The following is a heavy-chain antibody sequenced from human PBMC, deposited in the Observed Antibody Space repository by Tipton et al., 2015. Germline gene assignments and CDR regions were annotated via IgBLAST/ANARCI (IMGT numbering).Heavy chain of an antibody. CDR2: INPSGGST. D-gene: IGHD6-19*01. CDR1: GYTFTSYY. Sequence: QLVQSGAEVKKPGASVKVSCKASGYTFTSYYMHWVRQAPGQGLEWMGIINPSGGSTSYAQKFQGRVTMTRDTSTTTAYMELRSLRSDDTAVYYCARGGISVPDYWGQGTLVTVSS. J-gene: IGHJ4*02. V-gene: IGHV1-46*01. CDR3: ARGGISVPDY.